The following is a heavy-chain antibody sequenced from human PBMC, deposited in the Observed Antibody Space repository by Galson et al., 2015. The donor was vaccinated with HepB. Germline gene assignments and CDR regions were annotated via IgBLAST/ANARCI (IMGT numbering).Heavy chain of an antibody. CDR2: IYYSGST. CDR3: ARGGHMAVVAAPFDP. D-gene: IGHD2-15*01. CDR1: GGSISSYY. V-gene: IGHV4-59*01. Sequence: ETLSLTCTVSGGSISSYYWSWIRQPPGKGLEWIGYIYYSGSTNYNPSLKSRVTISVDTSKNQFSLKLSSVTAADTAVYYCARGGHMAVVAAPFDPWGQGTLVSVSS. J-gene: IGHJ5*02.